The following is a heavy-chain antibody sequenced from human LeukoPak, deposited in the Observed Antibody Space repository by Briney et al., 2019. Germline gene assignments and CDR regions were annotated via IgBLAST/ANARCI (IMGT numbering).Heavy chain of an antibody. D-gene: IGHD3-10*01. J-gene: IGHJ4*02. CDR2: INPSGGST. V-gene: IGHV1-46*01. Sequence: ASAKVSCKASGYTFTSYYMHWVRQAPGQGLEWMGIINPSGGSTSYAQKFQGRVTMTRDTSTSTVYMELSSLRSEDTAVYYCARALGIRGPDRGLANYWGQGTLVTVSS. CDR1: GYTFTSYY. CDR3: ARALGIRGPDRGLANY.